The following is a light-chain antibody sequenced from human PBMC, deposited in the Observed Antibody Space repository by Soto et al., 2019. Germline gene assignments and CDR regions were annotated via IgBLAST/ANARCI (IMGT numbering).Light chain of an antibody. CDR3: AVWDDSLNGPV. V-gene: IGLV2-11*01. CDR2: DVS. Sequence: QSALTQPRSVSGSPGQSVAISCTGSRSDVGGYKYVSWYQQFPGKAPKLIIYDVSRRPSGVPDRFSGSKSGNTASLTISGLQAEDEGDYYCAVWDDSLNGPVFGGGTKLTVL. CDR1: RSDVGGYKY. J-gene: IGLJ2*01.